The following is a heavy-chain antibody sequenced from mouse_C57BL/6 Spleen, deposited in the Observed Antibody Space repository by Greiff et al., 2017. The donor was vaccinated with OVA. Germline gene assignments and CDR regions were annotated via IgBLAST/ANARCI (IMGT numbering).Heavy chain of an antibody. Sequence: QVQLKESGPELVKPGASVKISCKASGYAFSSSWMNWVKQRPGKGLEWIGRIYPGDGDTNYNGKFKGKATLTADKSSSTAYMQLSSLTSEDSAVYFCAKYYSNYPSFDYWGQGTTLTVSS. CDR1: GYAFSSSW. CDR2: IYPGDGDT. CDR3: AKYYSNYPSFDY. D-gene: IGHD2-5*01. J-gene: IGHJ2*01. V-gene: IGHV1-82*01.